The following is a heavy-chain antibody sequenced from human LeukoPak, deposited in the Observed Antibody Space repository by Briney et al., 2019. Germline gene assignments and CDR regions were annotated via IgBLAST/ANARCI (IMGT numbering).Heavy chain of an antibody. J-gene: IGHJ4*02. D-gene: IGHD3-22*01. CDR3: ATFTYYYDSSGYSQGDY. V-gene: IGHV3-30*02. Sequence: GGSLRLSCAASGVTFSSYGMHWVRQAPGKGLGWVAFIRYDGSNKYYADSVKGRFTISRDNSKNTLYLQMNSLRAEDTAVYYCATFTYYYDSSGYSQGDYWGQGTLVTVSS. CDR1: GVTFSSYG. CDR2: IRYDGSNK.